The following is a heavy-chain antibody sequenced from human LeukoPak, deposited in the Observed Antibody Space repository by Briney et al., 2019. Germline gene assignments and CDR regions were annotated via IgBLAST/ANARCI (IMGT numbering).Heavy chain of an antibody. V-gene: IGHV4-4*07. Sequence: PSETLSLTCTVSGGSINGHYCSWIRQPAGKGLKWIGHIYTSGTTNYNPSLKSRVTMSVDTSKNQFSLKLSSVTAADTAVYYCAREYSSGWDYFDYWGQGTLVTVSS. CDR2: IYTSGTT. CDR1: GGSINGHY. J-gene: IGHJ4*02. D-gene: IGHD6-19*01. CDR3: AREYSSGWDYFDY.